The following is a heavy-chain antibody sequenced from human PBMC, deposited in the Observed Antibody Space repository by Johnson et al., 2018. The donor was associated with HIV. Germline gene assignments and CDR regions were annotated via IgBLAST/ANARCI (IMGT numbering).Heavy chain of an antibody. V-gene: IGHV3-30*18. D-gene: IGHD4-23*01. CDR1: GFTFTDAW. CDR3: AKSPGKDHGGNSGGIDI. Sequence: QMLLVESGGGVERPGGSLRLSCAASGFTFTDAWMNWVRQAPGKGLEWVAVISYDGSNKYYADSVQGRFTISRDNSKNTLYLQMNSLRAEDTAVYYCAKSPGKDHGGNSGGIDIWGQGTMVTVSA. J-gene: IGHJ3*02. CDR2: ISYDGSNK.